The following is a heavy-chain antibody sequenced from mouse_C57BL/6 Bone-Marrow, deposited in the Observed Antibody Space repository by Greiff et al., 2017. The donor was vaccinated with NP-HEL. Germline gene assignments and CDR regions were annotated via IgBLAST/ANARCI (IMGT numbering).Heavy chain of an antibody. CDR3: ARHEDRLRKFAY. CDR1: GYTFTEYT. D-gene: IGHD3-2*02. CDR2: FYPGCGSI. Sequence: VQLQESGAELVKPGASVKLSCKASGYTFTEYTIHWVKQRSGQGLEWIGRFYPGCGSIKYNEKFKDKATLTADKSSSTVYMELSRLTSEDSAVYFCARHEDRLRKFAYWGQGTLVTVSA. J-gene: IGHJ3*01. V-gene: IGHV1-62-2*01.